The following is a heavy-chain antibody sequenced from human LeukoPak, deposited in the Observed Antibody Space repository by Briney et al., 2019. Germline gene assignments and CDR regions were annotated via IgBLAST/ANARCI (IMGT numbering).Heavy chain of an antibody. V-gene: IGHV3-33*06. J-gene: IGHJ6*03. CDR3: AKEDKYYYYMDV. CDR1: GFTFSSYG. Sequence: PGGSLRLSCAASGFTFSSYGMHWVRQAPGKGLEWVAVIWYDGSNKYYADSVKGRFTISRDNSKNTLYLQMNSLRAEDTAVYYCAKEDKYYYYMDVWGKGTTVTVSS. D-gene: IGHD2-15*01. CDR2: IWYDGSNK.